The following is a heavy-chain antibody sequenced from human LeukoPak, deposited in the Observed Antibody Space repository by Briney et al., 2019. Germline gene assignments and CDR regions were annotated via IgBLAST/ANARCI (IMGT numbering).Heavy chain of an antibody. CDR1: GFTFSTYA. Sequence: PGGSLRLSCAASGFTFSTYAISWVRQAPGQGLEWVSSISGDGGSRYYTESVKGRFTISRDNSKSTLYLQMNSLRAEDTAVYYCAKRPECGNTSCFRFEYWGPGTLVTVSS. V-gene: IGHV3-23*01. CDR2: ISGDGGSR. CDR3: AKRPECGNTSCFRFEY. D-gene: IGHD2-2*01. J-gene: IGHJ4*02.